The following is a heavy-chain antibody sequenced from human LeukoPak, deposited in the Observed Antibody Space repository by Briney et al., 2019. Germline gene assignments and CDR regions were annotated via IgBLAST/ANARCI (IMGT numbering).Heavy chain of an antibody. CDR1: GFTVSSNY. CDR2: IYSGGST. V-gene: IGHV3-66*01. D-gene: IGHD3-22*01. Sequence: GGSLRLSCAASGFTVSSNYMSWVRQAPGKGLEWVSVIYSGGSTYYADSVKGRFTISRDNSKNTLYLQMNSLRAEDTAVYYCAREYYYDSSGEGYFDYWGQGTLVTVSS. CDR3: AREYYYDSSGEGYFDY. J-gene: IGHJ4*02.